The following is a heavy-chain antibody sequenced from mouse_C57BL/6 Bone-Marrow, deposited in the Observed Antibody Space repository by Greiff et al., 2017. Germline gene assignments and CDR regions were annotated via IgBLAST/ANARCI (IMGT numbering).Heavy chain of an antibody. CDR1: GYSITSDY. V-gene: IGHV3-8*01. J-gene: IGHJ2*01. Sequence: VHVKQSGPGLAKPSQTLSLTCSVTGYSITSDYWNWIRKFPGNKLEYMGYISYSGSTYYNPSLKSRISITRDTSKNQYYLQLNSVTTEDTATYYCARLLRYEGYFDYWGQGTTLTVSS. CDR3: ARLLRYEGYFDY. D-gene: IGHD1-1*01. CDR2: ISYSGST.